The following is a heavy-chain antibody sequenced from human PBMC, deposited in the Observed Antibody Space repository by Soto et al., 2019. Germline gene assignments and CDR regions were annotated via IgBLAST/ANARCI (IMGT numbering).Heavy chain of an antibody. CDR2: INPNSGGT. CDR3: ALGDSSGWFVDY. J-gene: IGHJ4*02. Sequence: VASVKVSCKASGYTFTGYYMHWVRQAPGQGLEWMGWINPNSGGTNYAQKFQGWVTMTRDTSISTAYMELSRLRSDDTAVYYCALGDSSGWFVDYWGQGTLVTVSS. CDR1: GYTFTGYY. V-gene: IGHV1-2*04. D-gene: IGHD6-19*01.